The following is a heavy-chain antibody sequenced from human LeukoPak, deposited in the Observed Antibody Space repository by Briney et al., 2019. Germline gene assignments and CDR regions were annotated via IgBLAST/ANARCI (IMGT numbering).Heavy chain of an antibody. CDR2: INPNSGGT. CDR3: ARGGYYYDY. V-gene: IGHV1-2*02. Sequence: ASVTVSCKASGYAFTGYYMHWVRQAPGQGLEWMGWINPNSGGTNYAQKFQGRVTITRDRAISTAYMELSRLRSDDTAVYYCARGGYYYDYWGQGTLVTVSS. J-gene: IGHJ4*02. D-gene: IGHD3-22*01. CDR1: GYAFTGYY.